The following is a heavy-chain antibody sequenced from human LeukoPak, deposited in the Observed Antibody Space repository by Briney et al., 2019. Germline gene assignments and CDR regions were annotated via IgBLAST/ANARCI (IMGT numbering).Heavy chain of an antibody. CDR1: GFTFSSYS. CDR3: ATWRGSGSYGGYFDY. J-gene: IGHJ4*02. CDR2: ITTSGGAK. V-gene: IGHV3-48*01. Sequence: PGGSLRLSCAASGFTFSSYSMNWVRQAPGKGLEWISYITTSGGAKNYADSVKGRFTISRDNAENSLYLQMSSLRAEDTAVYYCATWRGSGSYGGYFDYWGQGTPVTVSS. D-gene: IGHD3-10*01.